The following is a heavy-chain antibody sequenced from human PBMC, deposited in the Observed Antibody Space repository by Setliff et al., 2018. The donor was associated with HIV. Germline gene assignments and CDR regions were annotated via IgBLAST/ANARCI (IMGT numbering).Heavy chain of an antibody. CDR3: ARALYGDYGGDLNWLDP. CDR1: GYTFINYA. V-gene: IGHV7-4-1*02. Sequence: ASVKVSCKASGYTFINYAMNWVRQAPGQGLEWMGWINTQTGSPTYAQAFTGRFVFPGDTSVTTAYLQISGLKADDTAVYYCARALYGDYGGDLNWLDPWGQGTLVTVSS. J-gene: IGHJ5*02. D-gene: IGHD4-17*01. CDR2: INTQTGSP.